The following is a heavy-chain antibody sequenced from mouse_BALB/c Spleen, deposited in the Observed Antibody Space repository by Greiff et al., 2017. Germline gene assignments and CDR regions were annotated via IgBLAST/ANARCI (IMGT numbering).Heavy chain of an antibody. CDR3: TRLRLPYAMDY. D-gene: IGHD2-4*01. CDR2: IRLKSNNYAT. Sequence: EVKLVESGGGLVQPGGSMKLSCVASGFTFSNYWMNWVRQSPEKGLEWVAEIRLKSNNYATHYAESVKGRFTISRDDSKSSVYLQMNNLRAEDTGIYYCTRLRLPYAMDYWGQGTSVTVSS. V-gene: IGHV6-6*02. J-gene: IGHJ4*01. CDR1: GFTFSNYW.